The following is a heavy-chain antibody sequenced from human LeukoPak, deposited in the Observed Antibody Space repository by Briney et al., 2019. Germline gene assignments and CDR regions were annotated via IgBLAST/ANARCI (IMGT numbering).Heavy chain of an antibody. CDR3: ANVGVGDANPHFYLDV. Sequence: PGGSLRLSCVASGFTLSTYAMVWVRRAPGKGVECVSAMTRDSRKFYADYVQGRVTISRDNSKNTLYLQMSSLEDEDTADYFCANVGVGDANPHFYLDVWGTGTTVTVSS. D-gene: IGHD5-24*01. CDR2: MTRDSRK. V-gene: IGHV3-23*01. J-gene: IGHJ6*03. CDR1: GFTLSTYA.